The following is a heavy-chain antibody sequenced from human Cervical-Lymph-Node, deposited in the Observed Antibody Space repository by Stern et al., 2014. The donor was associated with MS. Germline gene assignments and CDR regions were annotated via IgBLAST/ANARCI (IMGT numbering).Heavy chain of an antibody. CDR2: SWSDGTKE. CDR3: ARDDRTSWYGGMPH. D-gene: IGHD6-13*01. V-gene: IGHV3-33*01. CDR1: GFTFSGYG. J-gene: IGHJ4*02. Sequence: VQLVESGGGAVQPGRSLRLSCETSGFTFSGYGMYWVRQAPGQGLEWGAISWSDGTKEDYADSVKGRFTISRDNSKNTLYLQMTSLRAEDTAVYYCARDDRTSWYGGMPHWGQGTLVTVSS.